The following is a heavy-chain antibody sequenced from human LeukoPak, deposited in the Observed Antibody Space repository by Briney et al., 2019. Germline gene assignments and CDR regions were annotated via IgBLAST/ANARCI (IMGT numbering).Heavy chain of an antibody. D-gene: IGHD4-11*01. V-gene: IGHV3-53*01. CDR3: ARGIGSTVFFDH. CDR2: MYSGGNT. Sequence: GGSLRLSCAASGITVSSNYMSWVRQAPGKGLEWVSVMYSGGNTYCADSVKGRFTISRDKSKNTLYLQMNSLRAEDTAVYYCARGIGSTVFFDHWGQGTLVTVS. CDR1: GITVSSNY. J-gene: IGHJ4*02.